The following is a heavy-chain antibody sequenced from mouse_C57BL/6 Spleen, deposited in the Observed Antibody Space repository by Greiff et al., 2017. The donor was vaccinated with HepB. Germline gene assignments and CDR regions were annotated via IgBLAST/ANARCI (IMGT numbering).Heavy chain of an antibody. V-gene: IGHV5-6*01. CDR2: ISSGGSYT. CDR3: ARYFDV. Sequence: EVKLMESGGDLLKPGGSLKLSCAASGFTFSSYGMSWVRQTPDKRLEWVATISSGGSYTYYPDSVKGRFTISRDNAKNTLYLQMSSLKSEDTAMYYCARYFDVWGTGTTVTVSS. J-gene: IGHJ1*03. CDR1: GFTFSSYG.